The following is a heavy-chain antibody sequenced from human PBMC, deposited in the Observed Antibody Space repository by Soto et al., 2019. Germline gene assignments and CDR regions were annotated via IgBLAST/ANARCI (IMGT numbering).Heavy chain of an antibody. J-gene: IGHJ4*02. Sequence: PGGSLRLSCAASGFTFSSYDMHWVRQATGKGLEWVSAIGTAGDTYYPGSVKGRFTISRENAKNSLYLQMNSLRAGDTAVYYCARANTVTGGLDYWGQGTLVTVSS. CDR2: IGTAGDT. CDR1: GFTFSSYD. D-gene: IGHD4-4*01. CDR3: ARANTVTGGLDY. V-gene: IGHV3-13*01.